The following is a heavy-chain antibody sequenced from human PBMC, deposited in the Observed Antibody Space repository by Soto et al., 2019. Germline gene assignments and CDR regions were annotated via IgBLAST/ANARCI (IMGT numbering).Heavy chain of an antibody. CDR2: ISYDGSNK. CDR1: GFTSSSYG. CDR3: AKVTTGTPFDY. J-gene: IGHJ4*02. V-gene: IGHV3-30*18. D-gene: IGHD1-1*01. Sequence: GGYLRLSCAASGFTSSSYGMHWVRQAPGKGLEWVAVISYDGSNKYYTDSVKGRFTISRDNSKNTLYLQMNSLRAEDTAVYYCAKVTTGTPFDYWGQGTLVTVSS.